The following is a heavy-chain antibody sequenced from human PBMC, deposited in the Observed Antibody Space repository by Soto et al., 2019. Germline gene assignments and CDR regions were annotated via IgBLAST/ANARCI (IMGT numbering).Heavy chain of an antibody. D-gene: IGHD5-12*01. V-gene: IGHV4-39*01. CDR1: GGSISSSSYY. Sequence: SETLSLTCTVSGGSISSSSYYWGWIRQPPGKGLEWIGSIYYSGSTYYNPSLKSRVTISVDTSKNQFSLKLSSVTAADTAVYYCAKPGMATNWFDPWGQGTLVTVS. CDR3: AKPGMATNWFDP. CDR2: IYYSGST. J-gene: IGHJ5*02.